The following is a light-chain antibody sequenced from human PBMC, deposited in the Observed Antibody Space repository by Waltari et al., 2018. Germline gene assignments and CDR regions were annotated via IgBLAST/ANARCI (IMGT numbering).Light chain of an antibody. J-gene: IGKJ4*01. Sequence: DIQITQSPSSLSASVGDRVTITYRASQSISNSLAWYQQKPGKAPKLLIYAASRWENGIPSRFSGSGSGTEYTLTISSLQPEDFATYYCQQYYSIAFNFGGGTKVEIK. CDR1: QSISNS. CDR2: AAS. V-gene: IGKV1-NL1*01. CDR3: QQYYSIAFN.